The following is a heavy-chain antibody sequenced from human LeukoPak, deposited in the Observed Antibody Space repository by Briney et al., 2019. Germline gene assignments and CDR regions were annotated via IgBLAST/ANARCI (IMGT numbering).Heavy chain of an antibody. Sequence: SVKVSCKASGGTFSSYAISWVRQAPGQGLEWMGGIIPIFGTANYAQKFQGRVTITADESTSTAYMELSSLRSEDTAVYYCATHSGSYFRFLDYWGQGTLVTVSS. CDR3: ATHSGSYFRFLDY. D-gene: IGHD1-26*01. J-gene: IGHJ4*02. CDR1: GGTFSSYA. CDR2: IIPIFGTA. V-gene: IGHV1-69*13.